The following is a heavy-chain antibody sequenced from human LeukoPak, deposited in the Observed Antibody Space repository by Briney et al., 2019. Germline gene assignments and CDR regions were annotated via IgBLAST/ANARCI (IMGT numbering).Heavy chain of an antibody. CDR2: IYYSGST. Sequence: SETLSLTCTVSGGSISSSSSFWGWIRQPPGKGLEWIGTIYYSGSTHYNPSLNSRVTMSVDTSKNQFSLKLSSVTAADTAVYFCARVLIAPYFDYWGQGTLVTVSS. J-gene: IGHJ4*02. D-gene: IGHD6-13*01. V-gene: IGHV4-39*01. CDR3: ARVLIAPYFDY. CDR1: GGSISSSSSF.